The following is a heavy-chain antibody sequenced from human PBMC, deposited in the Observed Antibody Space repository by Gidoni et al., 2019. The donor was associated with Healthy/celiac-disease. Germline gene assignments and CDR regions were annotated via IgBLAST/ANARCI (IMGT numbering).Heavy chain of an antibody. V-gene: IGHV3-43D*03. CDR2: ISWDGGST. J-gene: IGHJ6*02. CDR1: GFTFDVYA. Sequence: EVQLVESGGVVVQPGGSLRLSCAASGFTFDVYALHWVRQAPGKGLEWVSLISWDGGSTYYADSVKGRFTISRDNSKNSLYLQMNSLRAEDTALYYCAKDSCSSTSCYKYYYGMDVWGQGTTVTVSS. D-gene: IGHD2-2*02. CDR3: AKDSCSSTSCYKYYYGMDV.